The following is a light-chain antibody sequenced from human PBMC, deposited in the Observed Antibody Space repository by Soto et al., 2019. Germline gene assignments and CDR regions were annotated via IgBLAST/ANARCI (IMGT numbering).Light chain of an antibody. CDR1: QSVLSSSNNQNY. J-gene: IGKJ5*01. Sequence: DIVMTQPPDSLAVSLGERATINCKSSQSVLSSSNNQNYLAWFQQKPGQPPKPLIYWASARESGVPDRLSGSGSGTDFALTISSLQAEDVAVYYCQQYYSTPITFGQGTRLEIK. CDR3: QQYYSTPIT. V-gene: IGKV4-1*01. CDR2: WAS.